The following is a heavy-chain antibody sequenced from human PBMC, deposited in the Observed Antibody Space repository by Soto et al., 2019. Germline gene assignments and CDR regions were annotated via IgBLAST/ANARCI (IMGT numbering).Heavy chain of an antibody. CDR3: GTGSSWTKVES. D-gene: IGHD6-13*01. J-gene: IGHJ4*02. Sequence: QVQLVQSGAEVKKPGSSVKVSCKASGGTLSRSAISWGRQAPGQGLEWMGGIIPIFGLAIYAQKFRGRVSIIADESTRTAYMEMSSLRSEDTAVYYCGTGSSWTKVESWGQGTLVTVSS. CDR1: GGTLSRSA. CDR2: IIPIFGLA. V-gene: IGHV1-69*01.